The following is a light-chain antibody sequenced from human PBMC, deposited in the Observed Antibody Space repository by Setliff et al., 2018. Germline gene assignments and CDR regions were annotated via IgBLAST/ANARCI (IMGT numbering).Light chain of an antibody. Sequence: QSALTQPASVSGSPGQSITISCTGTSSDVGGYNYVSWYQQHPGKAPKLMIYDVSKRPSGVSNRFSGSKSGNTAPLTISGLQAEDEADYYCSSYTSSSTFVVFGGGTKGTVL. CDR3: SSYTSSSTFVV. J-gene: IGLJ2*01. CDR1: SSDVGGYNY. V-gene: IGLV2-14*01. CDR2: DVS.